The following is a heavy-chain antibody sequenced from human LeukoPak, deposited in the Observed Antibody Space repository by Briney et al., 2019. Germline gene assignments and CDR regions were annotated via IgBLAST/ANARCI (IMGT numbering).Heavy chain of an antibody. CDR3: ATLGYCSSTRCYTIGDNWFDP. J-gene: IGHJ5*02. V-gene: IGHV5-51*01. CDR2: IYPGDSDT. Sequence: GESLKIACKGSGYSFTSYWIGWVRQMPGKGLEWMGIIYPGDSDTRYSPSFQGQVTISADKSISTAYLQWSSLKASDTAMYYCATLGYCSSTRCYTIGDNWFDPWGQGTLVTVSS. D-gene: IGHD2-2*02. CDR1: GYSFTSYW.